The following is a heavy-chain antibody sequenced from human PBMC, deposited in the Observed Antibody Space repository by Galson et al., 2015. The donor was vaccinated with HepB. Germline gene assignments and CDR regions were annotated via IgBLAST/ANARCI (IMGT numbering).Heavy chain of an antibody. CDR1: GYGFTSYY. D-gene: IGHD3-10*01. V-gene: IGHV5-51*01. CDR2: IFPGDSDT. CDR3: ARSTLLWFGEPHTRYFDL. Sequence: QSGAEVKKPGESLKISCKGSGYGFTSYYIGWVRQMPGKGLEWMGVIFPGDSDTRYSPSFQGQVTISADNSISTAYLQWTSLKASDTAIYYCARSTLLWFGEPHTRYFDLWGRGTLVTVSS. J-gene: IGHJ2*01.